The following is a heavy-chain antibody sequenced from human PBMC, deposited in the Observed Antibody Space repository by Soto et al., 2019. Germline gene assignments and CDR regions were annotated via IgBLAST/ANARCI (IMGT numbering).Heavy chain of an antibody. V-gene: IGHV3-23*01. D-gene: IGHD3-22*01. Sequence: LRLSFAASGFTFSSYAMSWVRQAPGKGLEWVSAISGSGGSTYYADSVKGRFTISRDNSKNTLYLQMNSLRAEDTAVYYCAKDSLSYYYDSSGYPLGAFDIWGQGTMVTVSS. CDR3: AKDSLSYYYDSSGYPLGAFDI. J-gene: IGHJ3*02. CDR1: GFTFSSYA. CDR2: ISGSGGST.